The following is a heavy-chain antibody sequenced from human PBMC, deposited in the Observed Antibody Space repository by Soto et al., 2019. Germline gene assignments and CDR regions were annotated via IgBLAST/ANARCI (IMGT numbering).Heavy chain of an antibody. CDR2: IYYSGST. CDR1: GGSVSSGSYY. Sequence: PSETLSLTCTVSGGSVSSGSYYWSWIRQPPGKGLEWIGYIYYSGSTNYNPSLKSRVTISVDTSKNQFSLKLSSVTAADTAVYYCARCAAMVRGVQDNYYYYGMDVWGQGTTVT. J-gene: IGHJ6*02. D-gene: IGHD3-10*01. CDR3: ARCAAMVRGVQDNYYYYGMDV. V-gene: IGHV4-61*01.